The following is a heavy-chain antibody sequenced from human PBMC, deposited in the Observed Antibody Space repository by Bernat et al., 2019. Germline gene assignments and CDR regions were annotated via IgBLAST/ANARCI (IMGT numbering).Heavy chain of an antibody. Sequence: EVQLVESGGGLVQPGGSLRLSCAASGFTFSSYAMSWVRQAPGKGLEWVSAISDSGGSTYYADSVKGRFTISRDNSKNTLYLPMNSLRAEDTAVYYCAKNVGYCSGGTTPRYSFDYSGQGALFSVSS. J-gene: IGHJ4*02. D-gene: IGHD2-15*01. CDR1: GFTFSSYA. V-gene: IGHV3-23*04. CDR3: AKNVGYCSGGTTPRYSFDY. CDR2: ISDSGGST.